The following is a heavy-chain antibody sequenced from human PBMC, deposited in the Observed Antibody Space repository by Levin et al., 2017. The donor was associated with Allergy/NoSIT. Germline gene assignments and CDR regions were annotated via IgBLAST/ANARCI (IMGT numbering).Heavy chain of an antibody. V-gene: IGHV3-23*01. CDR3: AKDRVCSGGSCYFDY. D-gene: IGHD2-15*01. CDR2: ISGSGGST. CDR1: GFTFSSYT. Sequence: GGSLRLSCAASGFTFSSYTMSWVRQAPGKGLEWVSAISGSGGSTYYTDSVKGRFTIARDNSKNTLYLQMNSLRAEDTAVYYCAKDRVCSGGSCYFDYWGQGTLVTVSS. J-gene: IGHJ4*02.